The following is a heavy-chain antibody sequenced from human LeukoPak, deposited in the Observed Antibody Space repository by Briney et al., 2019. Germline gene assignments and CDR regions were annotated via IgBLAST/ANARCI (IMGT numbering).Heavy chain of an antibody. CDR1: GFTFSSYE. J-gene: IGHJ4*02. Sequence: GGSLRLSCAASGFTFSSYEMNWVRQAPGKGLEWVAFIRYDGSNKYYADSVKGRFTISRDNSKNTLYLQMNSLRAEDTAVYYCAKDGSRWYDYVWGSFDYWGQGTLVTVSS. CDR3: AKDGSRWYDYVWGSFDY. D-gene: IGHD3-16*01. CDR2: IRYDGSNK. V-gene: IGHV3-30*02.